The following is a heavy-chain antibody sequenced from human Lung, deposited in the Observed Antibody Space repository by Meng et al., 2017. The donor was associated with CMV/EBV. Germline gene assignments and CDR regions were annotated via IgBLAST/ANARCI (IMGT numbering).Heavy chain of an antibody. CDR3: ARHRGVYYDFWSGYPDYFDY. V-gene: IGHV5-51*01. CDR2: IYPGDSDT. J-gene: IGHJ4*02. CDR1: GYSFTSYW. D-gene: IGHD3-3*01. Sequence: GGSLRLXCKGSGYSFTSYWIGWVCQMPGKGLEWMGIIYPGDSDTRYSPSFQGQVTISANKSISTAYLQWSSLKASDTAMYYCARHRGVYYDFWSGYPDYFDYWGQGTLVXVSS.